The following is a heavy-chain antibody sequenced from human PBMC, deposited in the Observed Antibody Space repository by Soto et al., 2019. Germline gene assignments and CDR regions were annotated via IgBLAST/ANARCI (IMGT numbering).Heavy chain of an antibody. J-gene: IGHJ5*02. V-gene: IGHV1-2*02. CDR1: GYTFTALY. CDR3: TTLRLDP. CDR2: VNPNTGLT. D-gene: IGHD3-9*01. Sequence: QVQLVQSESEVRKPGASVKVSSQASGYTFTALYMNWVRQAPGQGLEWMGWVNPNTGLTKYAQKFQGRVIMTRDTSISTAYMELSGLTSDDTAVYYCTTLRLDPWGQGTLVTVSS.